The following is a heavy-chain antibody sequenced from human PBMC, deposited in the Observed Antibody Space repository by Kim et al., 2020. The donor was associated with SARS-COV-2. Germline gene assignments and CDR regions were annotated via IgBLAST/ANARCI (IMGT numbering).Heavy chain of an antibody. CDR2: SSGYNGNT. CDR3: AGMTVAPTPEGLQHNGLEV. V-gene: IGHV1-18*01. J-gene: IGHJ6*02. CDR1: GYTSVNYG. Sequence: ASVKVSCKASGYTSVNYGITWVRQAPGQGLEWMGWSSGYNGNTHYAQNLQGRVTMTTDTSTNTAYMELRSLRSADTGVYYCAGMTVAPTPEGLQHNGLEVWGQGSTITVSS. D-gene: IGHD6-19*01.